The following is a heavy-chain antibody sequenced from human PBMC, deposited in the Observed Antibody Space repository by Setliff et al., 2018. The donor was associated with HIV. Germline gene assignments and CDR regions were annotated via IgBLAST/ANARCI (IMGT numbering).Heavy chain of an antibody. D-gene: IGHD1-26*01. J-gene: IGHJ4*02. CDR2: ISVYNGNT. CDR1: GYSFSSYG. CDR3: ARDFFTVPSREGYDY. V-gene: IGHV1-18*01. Sequence: ASVKVSCKASGYSFSSYGVTWVRQAPGQGLEWMGWISVYNGNTNYAQKLQNRVTMTTDTSTSTAYMELRSLRSDDTAVYYCARDFFTVPSREGYDYWGQGTQVTVSS.